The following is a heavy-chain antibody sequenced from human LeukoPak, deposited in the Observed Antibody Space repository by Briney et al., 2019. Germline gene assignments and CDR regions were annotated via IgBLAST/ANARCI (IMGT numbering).Heavy chain of an antibody. CDR3: ERVVREYSSSSRDY. J-gene: IGHJ4*02. Sequence: PSETLSLTCTVSGGSISSSSYYWGWIRQPPGKGLEWIGSIYYSGSTYYNPSLKSRVTISVDTSKNQFSLKLSSVTAADTAVYYCERVVREYSSSSRDYWGQGTLVTVSS. V-gene: IGHV4-39*01. CDR2: IYYSGST. D-gene: IGHD6-6*01. CDR1: GGSISSSSYY.